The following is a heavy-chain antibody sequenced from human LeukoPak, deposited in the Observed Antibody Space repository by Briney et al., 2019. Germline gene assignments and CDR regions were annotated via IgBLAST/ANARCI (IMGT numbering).Heavy chain of an antibody. J-gene: IGHJ5*02. CDR2: INPSGGST. CDR3: ARDRILPAHRRGWFDP. V-gene: IGHV1-46*01. D-gene: IGHD2-15*01. Sequence: ASVKVSCKASGGTFTSYYMHWVRQAPGQGLEWMGIINPSGGSTSYAQKFQGRVTMTRDTSTSTVYVELSSLRSEDTAVYYCARDRILPAHRRGWFDPWGQGTLVTVSS. CDR1: GGTFTSYY.